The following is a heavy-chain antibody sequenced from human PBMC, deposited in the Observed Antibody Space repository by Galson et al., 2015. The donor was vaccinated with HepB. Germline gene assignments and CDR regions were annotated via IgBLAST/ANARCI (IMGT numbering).Heavy chain of an antibody. V-gene: IGHV1-69*02. CDR2: IIPILAIA. CDR1: GGTFSSYT. Sequence: SVKVSCKASGGTFSSYTISWVRQAPGQGLEWMGRIIPILAIANYAQKFQGRVAITADKSTSTAYMELSSLRSEDTAVYYCARLVGATAGMDVWGQGTTVTVSS. CDR3: ARLVGATAGMDV. D-gene: IGHD1-26*01. J-gene: IGHJ6*02.